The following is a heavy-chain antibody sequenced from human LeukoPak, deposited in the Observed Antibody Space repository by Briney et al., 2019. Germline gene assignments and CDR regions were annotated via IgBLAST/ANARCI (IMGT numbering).Heavy chain of an antibody. D-gene: IGHD6-19*01. CDR3: AREDRYSSGWPY. J-gene: IGHJ4*02. CDR1: GGTFSGYA. Sequence: SVKVSCKASGGTFSGYAISWVRQAPGQGLEWMGRIIPIFGTANYAQKFQGRVTITTDESTSTAYMELSSLRSEDTAVYYCAREDRYSSGWPYWGQGTLVTVSS. CDR2: IIPIFGTA. V-gene: IGHV1-69*05.